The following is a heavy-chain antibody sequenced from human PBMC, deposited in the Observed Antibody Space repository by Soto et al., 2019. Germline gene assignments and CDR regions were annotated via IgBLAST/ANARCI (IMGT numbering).Heavy chain of an antibody. J-gene: IGHJ5*02. D-gene: IGHD2-15*01. V-gene: IGHV4-30-2*01. CDR3: ARSLQNKYCSGGSCYTYNWFDP. CDR2: IYHSGST. CDR1: GGSISSGGYS. Sequence: QLQLQESGSGLVKPSQTLSLTCAVSGGSISSGGYSWSWIRQPPGKGLEWIGYIYHSGSTYYNPSPQSRVTISVDRSKNQFSLKLSSVTAADTAVYYCARSLQNKYCSGGSCYTYNWFDPWGQGTLVTVSS.